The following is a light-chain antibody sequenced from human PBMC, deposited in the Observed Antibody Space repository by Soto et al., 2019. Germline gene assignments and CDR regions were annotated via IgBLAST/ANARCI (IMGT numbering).Light chain of an antibody. Sequence: EIVMTQSPATLSLSPGERATLSCRASQSISSNLAWYQQKPGQAPRRLIYGASTRATGIPARFSGGGSGTEFTLTISSLQSEDFAVYYCQHYNNWPPITFGQGTKLEIK. V-gene: IGKV3-15*01. J-gene: IGKJ2*01. CDR1: QSISSN. CDR2: GAS. CDR3: QHYNNWPPIT.